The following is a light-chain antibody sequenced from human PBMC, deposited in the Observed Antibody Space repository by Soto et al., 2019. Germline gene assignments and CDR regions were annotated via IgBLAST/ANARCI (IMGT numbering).Light chain of an antibody. J-gene: IGKJ4*01. V-gene: IGKV3-11*01. Sequence: EIVLTQSPATLSLSPGDRATLSCRASQRVSRFVGWYQQKPGQAPRLLIYDASNRATGIPARFSGSGSGTDFTLTISGLEPEDFAIYYCQQRSNWSLLTFGGGTKVEI. CDR1: QRVSRF. CDR3: QQRSNWSLLT. CDR2: DAS.